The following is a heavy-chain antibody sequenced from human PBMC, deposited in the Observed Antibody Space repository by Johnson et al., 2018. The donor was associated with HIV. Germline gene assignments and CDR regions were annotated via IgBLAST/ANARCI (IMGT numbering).Heavy chain of an antibody. J-gene: IGHJ3*02. Sequence: QVQLVESGGGVVQPGTSLRLSCAASGFTFSTYAMFWVRQAPGKGLEWVAVISHDGSNKYYGDSVKGRFTISRDNSKNSLYLQMNSLRDEDTALYYCAKDIRGSLGAFDIWGQGTMVTVSS. CDR2: ISHDGSNK. CDR3: AKDIRGSLGAFDI. CDR1: GFTFSTYA. V-gene: IGHV3-30-3*01. D-gene: IGHD1-26*01.